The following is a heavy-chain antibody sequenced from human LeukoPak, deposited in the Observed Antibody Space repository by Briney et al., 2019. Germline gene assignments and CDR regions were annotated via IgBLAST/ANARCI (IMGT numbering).Heavy chain of an antibody. J-gene: IGHJ1*01. Sequence: GGSLRLSCAASGFIVSNNDMAWVRQAPGKGLEWVSVIHNTASTHYVDSVKGRFSISRDNSKNALYLQMNSLRAEDTAVYYCARSYHDILTGYRNAEYFQHWGQGTLVTVSS. CDR1: GFIVSNND. CDR2: IHNTAST. CDR3: ARSYHDILTGYRNAEYFQH. D-gene: IGHD3-9*01. V-gene: IGHV3-53*01.